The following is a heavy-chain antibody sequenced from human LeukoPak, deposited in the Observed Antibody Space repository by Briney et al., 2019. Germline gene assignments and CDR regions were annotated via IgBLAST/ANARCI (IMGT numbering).Heavy chain of an antibody. CDR3: ATDLGIN. V-gene: IGHV3-7*01. CDR2: IAMDGTET. Sequence: PGRSLRPAWAASGFTFSIYWMSCVRQAPGKGLEWLANIAMDGTETYYVDSVKGRFTVSRDNAKNSLYLQMDSLRAEDTAVYYCATDLGINWGQGSLVTVS. D-gene: IGHD3-16*01. CDR1: GFTFSIYW. J-gene: IGHJ4*02.